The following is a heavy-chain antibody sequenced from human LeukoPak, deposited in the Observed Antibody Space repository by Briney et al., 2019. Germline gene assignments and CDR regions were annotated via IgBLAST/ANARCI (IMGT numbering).Heavy chain of an antibody. J-gene: IGHJ4*02. D-gene: IGHD6-13*01. CDR2: ISSSGSTI. V-gene: IGHV3-48*03. Sequence: PGGSLRLSCAASGFTFSSYEMNWVRQAPGKGLEWVSYISSSGSTIYCADSVKGRFTISRDNAKNSLYLQMNSLRAEDTAVYYCARDTAGTLDYWGQGTLVTVSS. CDR3: ARDTAGTLDY. CDR1: GFTFSSYE.